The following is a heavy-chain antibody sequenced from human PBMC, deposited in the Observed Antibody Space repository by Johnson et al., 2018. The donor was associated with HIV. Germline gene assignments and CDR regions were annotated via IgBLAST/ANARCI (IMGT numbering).Heavy chain of an antibody. J-gene: IGHJ3*02. CDR2: ISYDGSNK. Sequence: QVLLVESGGGVVQPGRSLRLSCAASGFTFSSYAMHWVRQAPGKGLEWVAVISYDGSNKYYADSVKGRFTISRDNSKNTLFLQMNSLRAEDTAVYYCAKDHDYGDAFDIWGQGTMVTV. CDR3: AKDHDYGDAFDI. D-gene: IGHD4-17*01. CDR1: GFTFSSYA. V-gene: IGHV3-30*04.